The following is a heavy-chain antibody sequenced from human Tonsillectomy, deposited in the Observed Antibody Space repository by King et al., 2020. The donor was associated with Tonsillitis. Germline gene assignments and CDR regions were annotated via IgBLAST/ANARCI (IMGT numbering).Heavy chain of an antibody. D-gene: IGHD6-13*01. CDR3: ARDVAAAGFLWD. CDR1: GFTISFNY. J-gene: IGHJ4*02. Sequence: VQLVESGGGLIQPGGSLRLSCSASGFTISFNYMSWVRQAPGKGLEWVSGIYTGGSTYYADSVKGRFTISRDNSKNTLSLQMKSLRAEDTAVYYCARDVAAAGFLWDWGQGALVTVSS. CDR2: IYTGGST. V-gene: IGHV3-53*01.